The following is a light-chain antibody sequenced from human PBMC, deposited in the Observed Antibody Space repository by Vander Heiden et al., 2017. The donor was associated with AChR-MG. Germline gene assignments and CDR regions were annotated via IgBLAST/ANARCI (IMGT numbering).Light chain of an antibody. J-gene: IGLJ2*01. CDR1: SSDVGGYNY. CDR3: SSYTSSSTLVG. Sequence: QSALTQPASVSGSPGQSITISCTGTSSDVGGYNYVSWYQQHPGKAPKLMIYDVSKRPSGVSNRFSGSKSGNTASLTISGLQAEDEADYDCSSYTSSSTLVGFGGGTKLTVL. CDR2: DVS. V-gene: IGLV2-14*03.